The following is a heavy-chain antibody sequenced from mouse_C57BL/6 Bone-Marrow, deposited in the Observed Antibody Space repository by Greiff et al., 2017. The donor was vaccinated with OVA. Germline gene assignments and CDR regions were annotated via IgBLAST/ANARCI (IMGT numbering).Heavy chain of an antibody. CDR3: ARQGVTTVVATNWYFDV. CDR1: GFTFSDYY. Sequence: DVKLQESGGGLVQPGGSLKLSCAASGFTFSDYYMYWVRQTPEKRLEWVAYISNGGGSTYYPDTVKGRFTISRDNAKNTLYLQMSRLKSEDAAMYYCARQGVTTVVATNWYFDVWGTGTTVTVSS. V-gene: IGHV5-12*01. D-gene: IGHD1-1*01. J-gene: IGHJ1*03. CDR2: ISNGGGST.